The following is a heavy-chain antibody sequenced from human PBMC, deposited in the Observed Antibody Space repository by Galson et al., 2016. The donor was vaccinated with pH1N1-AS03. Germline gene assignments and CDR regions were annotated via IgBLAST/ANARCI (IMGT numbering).Heavy chain of an antibody. CDR1: GYIFTGFY. Sequence: SVKVSCKASGYIFTGFYVHWVRQAPGQGLEWMGWINPNNGVTNYAQKFQAWVTMTGDTSISTAYMELYGLKSDDTAVYYCARDARGPCSSATCATTYYFGMDLWGQGTTVIVSS. V-gene: IGHV1-2*04. CDR2: INPNNGVT. CDR3: ARDARGPCSSATCATTYYFGMDL. D-gene: IGHD1-26*01. J-gene: IGHJ6*02.